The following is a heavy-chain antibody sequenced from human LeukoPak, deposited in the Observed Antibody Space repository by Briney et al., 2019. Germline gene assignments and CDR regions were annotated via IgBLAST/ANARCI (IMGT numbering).Heavy chain of an antibody. CDR1: GFTFSSYA. V-gene: IGHV3-64*01. CDR2: ISSNGGST. J-gene: IGHJ4*02. CDR3: ARGLPFDY. Sequence: GGSLRLSCAASGFTFSSYAMHWVRQAPGKGLEYVSAISSNGGSTYYANSVKGSFTISRDNSKNTPYLQMGSLRAEDMAVYYCARGLPFDYWGQGTLVTVSS.